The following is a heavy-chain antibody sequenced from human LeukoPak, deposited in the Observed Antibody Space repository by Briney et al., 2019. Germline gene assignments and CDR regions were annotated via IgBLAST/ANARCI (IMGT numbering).Heavy chain of an antibody. Sequence: SEPLSLTCSVSDGPTNTYFWSWIRQPAGKGLEWIGRIDSSGTTSLNPSLKRRVTISQDTSKKQFSLKLSSVTAADTAVYYCATGRYSAWCDYWGHGTQVIVSS. CDR2: IDSSGTT. V-gene: IGHV4-4*07. J-gene: IGHJ4*01. D-gene: IGHD1-1*01. CDR1: DGPTNTYF. CDR3: ATGRYSAWCDY.